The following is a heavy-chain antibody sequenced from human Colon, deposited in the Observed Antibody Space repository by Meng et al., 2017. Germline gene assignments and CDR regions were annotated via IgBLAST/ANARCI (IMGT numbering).Heavy chain of an antibody. Sequence: QVHLQESGPGLVKPSVTLTLTCAVSGASLSSATFWTWVRQTPGKGLEWIGESYYGGSTSYNPSLSSRATISLDKSKNQFSLQLDSVTAADTATYYCASSSGWWRLDSWGQGTLVTVSS. D-gene: IGHD6-19*01. J-gene: IGHJ4*02. CDR2: SYYGGST. CDR1: GASLSSATF. CDR3: ASSSGWWRLDS. V-gene: IGHV4-4*02.